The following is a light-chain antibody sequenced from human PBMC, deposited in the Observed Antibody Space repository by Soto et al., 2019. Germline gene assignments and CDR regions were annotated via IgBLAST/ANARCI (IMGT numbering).Light chain of an antibody. CDR2: VNSEGSH. V-gene: IGLV4-69*01. CDR1: SGHSNYA. Sequence: QSVLTQSPSASASLGASVKLTCTLSSGHSNYAIAWHQQQPGKGPRYLMKVNSEGSHSKGDGIPDRFSGSSSGTERYLTISSLQSEDEADYYCQTWGTGFHVLFGGGTKLTVL. J-gene: IGLJ2*01. CDR3: QTWGTGFHVL.